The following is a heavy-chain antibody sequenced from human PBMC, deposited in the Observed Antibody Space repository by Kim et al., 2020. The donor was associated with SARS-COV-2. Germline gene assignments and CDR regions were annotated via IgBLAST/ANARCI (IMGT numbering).Heavy chain of an antibody. V-gene: IGHV1-3*01. CDR2: INAGNGNT. D-gene: IGHD6-13*01. Sequence: ASVKVSCQASGYTFTSYAMHWVRQAPGQRLEWMGWINAGNGNTKYSQKFQGRVTITRDTSASTAYMELSSLRSEDTAVYYCARGGIAAAGTSRGNYWGQGTLVTVSS. CDR3: ARGGIAAAGTSRGNY. CDR1: GYTFTSYA. J-gene: IGHJ4*02.